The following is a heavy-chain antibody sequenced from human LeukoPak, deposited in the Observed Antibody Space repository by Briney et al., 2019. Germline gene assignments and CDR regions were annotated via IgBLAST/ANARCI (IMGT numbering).Heavy chain of an antibody. CDR2: IKQDGSEK. D-gene: IGHD3-16*01. CDR3: ARLRAFDI. CDR1: GFTCSSYW. Sequence: GGSLRLSCAASGFTCSSYWMSWVRQAPGKGLEWVANIKQDGSEKYYVDSVKGRFTISRDNAKNSLYLQMNSLRAEDTAVYYCARLRAFDIWGQGTMVTVSS. V-gene: IGHV3-7*01. J-gene: IGHJ3*02.